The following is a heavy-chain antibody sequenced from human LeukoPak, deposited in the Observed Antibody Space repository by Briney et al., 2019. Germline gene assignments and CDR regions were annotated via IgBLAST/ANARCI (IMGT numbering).Heavy chain of an antibody. V-gene: IGHV3-21*04. CDR3: AKFGGTSQLWLPED. CDR1: GFTFSSYS. J-gene: IGHJ4*02. D-gene: IGHD5-18*01. Sequence: PGGSLRLSCAASGFTFSSYSMNWVRQAPGKGLEWVSSISSSSSYIYYADSVKGRFTISRDNSKNTLYLQMNSLRAEDTAVYYCAKFGGTSQLWLPEDWGQGTLVTVSS. CDR2: ISSSSSYI.